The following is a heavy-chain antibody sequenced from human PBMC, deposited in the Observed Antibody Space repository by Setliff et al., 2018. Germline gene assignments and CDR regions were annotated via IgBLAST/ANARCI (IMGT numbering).Heavy chain of an antibody. J-gene: IGHJ4*02. Sequence: SETLSLTCTVSGGSISSSSYYWGWIRQPPGKGLEWIGSIYYSESTYYNPSLKSRVTISVDTSKNQFSLKLSSVTAADTAVYYCASRATYYNFWSGYYLYWGQGTLVTVSS. CDR2: IYYSEST. CDR1: GGSISSSSYY. D-gene: IGHD3-3*01. V-gene: IGHV4-39*07. CDR3: ASRATYYNFWSGYYLY.